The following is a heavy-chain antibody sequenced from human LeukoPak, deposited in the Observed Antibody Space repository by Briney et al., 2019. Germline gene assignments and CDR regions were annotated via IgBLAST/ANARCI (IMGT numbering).Heavy chain of an antibody. D-gene: IGHD3-16*01. CDR1: GFTLTNYE. V-gene: IGHV3-23*01. J-gene: IGHJ5*02. CDR2: VSRVGGGAP. CDR3: AKDAGERLSGAIAWYFGS. Sequence: GGSLRLSCALSGFTLTNYEISWVRQAPGKGLEWVSLVSRVGGGAPYDADSVKGRFTGSRDISTNTVYLQMNSLRTEETAIYFCAKDAGERLSGAIAWYFGSWGQGTLVTVSS.